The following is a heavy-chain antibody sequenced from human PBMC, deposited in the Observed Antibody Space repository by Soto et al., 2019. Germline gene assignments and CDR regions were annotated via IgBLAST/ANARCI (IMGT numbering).Heavy chain of an antibody. V-gene: IGHV4-59*11. CDR2: IYYTGYT. CDR1: GGSINDLY. Sequence: SETLSLTCTVSGGSINDLYWSWIRQPPGKELECIGFIYYTGYTNYNPSLKSRVTMSVDTSKNQFSLKLSSVTAADTAVYYCARARGDSFFDLWGQGTLVTVSS. D-gene: IGHD4-17*01. J-gene: IGHJ4*02. CDR3: ARARGDSFFDL.